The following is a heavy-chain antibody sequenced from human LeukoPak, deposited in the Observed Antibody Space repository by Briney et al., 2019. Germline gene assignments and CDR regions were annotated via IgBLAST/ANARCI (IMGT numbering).Heavy chain of an antibody. CDR2: ISSSSSYI. J-gene: IGHJ4*02. D-gene: IGHD4-17*01. CDR1: GFTFSSYS. CDR3: ARDSENRDYGDPSFDY. V-gene: IGHV3-21*01. Sequence: GGSLRLSCAASGFTFSSYSMNWVRQAPGKGLEWVSSISSSSSYIYYADSVKGRFTISRDNAKNSLYLQMNSLRAEDTAVYYCARDSENRDYGDPSFDYWGQGTLVTVSS.